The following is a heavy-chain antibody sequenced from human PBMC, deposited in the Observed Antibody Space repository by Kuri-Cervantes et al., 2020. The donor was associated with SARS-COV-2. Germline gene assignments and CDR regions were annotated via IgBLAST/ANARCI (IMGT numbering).Heavy chain of an antibody. J-gene: IGHJ4*02. D-gene: IGHD5-18*01. V-gene: IGHV3-21*05. Sequence: GESLKISCAASGLTFSSYEMNWVRQAPGKGLEWVSYISSSGSYIYYADSVKGRFTISRDNAKNSLYLQMNSLRAEDTAVYYCARALHTAMVKKLDYWGQGTLVTVSS. CDR1: GLTFSSYE. CDR2: ISSSGSYI. CDR3: ARALHTAMVKKLDY.